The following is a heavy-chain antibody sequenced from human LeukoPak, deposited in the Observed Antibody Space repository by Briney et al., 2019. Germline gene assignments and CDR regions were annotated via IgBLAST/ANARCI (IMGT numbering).Heavy chain of an antibody. J-gene: IGHJ6*03. D-gene: IGHD3-10*01. V-gene: IGHV5-51*01. Sequence: GESLKISCKGSGYSFTSYWIGWVRQMPGKGLEWMGIIYPGDSDTRYSPSFQGQVTISADKSISTAYLQWSSLKAPDTAMYYCARQVDGSGTYYYYMDVWGKGTTVTVSS. CDR3: ARQVDGSGTYYYYMDV. CDR1: GYSFTSYW. CDR2: IYPGDSDT.